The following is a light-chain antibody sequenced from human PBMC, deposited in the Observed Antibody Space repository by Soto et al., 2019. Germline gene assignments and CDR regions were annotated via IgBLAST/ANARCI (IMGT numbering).Light chain of an antibody. CDR3: QQYGSRPYT. CDR2: GAS. Sequence: EIVLTQSPGTLSLSPGERATLSCRASQSVRSGYLAWYQQKPGQAPRLLIYGASQRATGIPDRFSGGGSGTELTLTISRLEPEDFAVYYCQQYGSRPYTFGQGTKLEIK. J-gene: IGKJ2*01. CDR1: QSVRSGY. V-gene: IGKV3-20*01.